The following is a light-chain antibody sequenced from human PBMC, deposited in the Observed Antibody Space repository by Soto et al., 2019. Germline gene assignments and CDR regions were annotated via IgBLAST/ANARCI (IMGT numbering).Light chain of an antibody. CDR3: AVWDDSLSGRL. Sequence: QSVLTQPPSVSGAPGQRVTISCTGNNSNIGAGSGVNWYQQFPNRAPKLLIYANTHRPSGVPDRFSGSTSATSASLAITGLQTQDEADYYCAVWDDSLSGRLFGGGTKLTVL. J-gene: IGLJ3*02. CDR1: NSNIGAGSG. V-gene: IGLV1-40*01. CDR2: ANT.